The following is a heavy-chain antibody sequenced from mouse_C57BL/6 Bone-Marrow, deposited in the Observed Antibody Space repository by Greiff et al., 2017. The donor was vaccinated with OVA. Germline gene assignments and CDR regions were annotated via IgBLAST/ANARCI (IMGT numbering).Heavy chain of an antibody. CDR2: ISYDGSN. CDR1: GYSITSGYY. J-gene: IGHJ4*01. CDR3: ARDQYYGSSYVHAMDY. V-gene: IGHV3-6*01. D-gene: IGHD1-1*01. Sequence: DVQLQESGPGLVKPSQSLSLTCSVTGYSITSGYYWNWIRQFPGNKLEWMGYISYDGSNNYNPSLKNRISITRDTSKNQFFLKLNSVTTEDTATYYCARDQYYGSSYVHAMDYWGQGTSVTVSS.